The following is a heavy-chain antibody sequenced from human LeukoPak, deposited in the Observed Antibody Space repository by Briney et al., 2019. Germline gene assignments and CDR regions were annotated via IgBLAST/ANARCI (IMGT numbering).Heavy chain of an antibody. D-gene: IGHD1-14*01. CDR1: GGSISSYY. Sequence: PSETLSLTCTVSGGSISSYYWSWVRQPPGKGLEWIGYFYYGGSTNYSPPLKSRVTISVDTSKNQYSLKLSSVTAADTAVYYCARHREGTLDYWGQGTLVTVSS. V-gene: IGHV4-59*08. CDR2: FYYGGST. CDR3: ARHREGTLDY. J-gene: IGHJ4*02.